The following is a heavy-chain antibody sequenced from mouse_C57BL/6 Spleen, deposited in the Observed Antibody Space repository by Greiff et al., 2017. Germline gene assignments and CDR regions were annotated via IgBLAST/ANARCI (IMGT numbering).Heavy chain of an antibody. Sequence: VQLQQSGAELVRPGASVKLSCTASGFNIKDYYMHWVKQRPEQGLEWIGRIDPEDGDTEYAPKFQGKATMTADTSSNTAYLQLSSLTSEDTAVYYCTTKPFYDYDAWFAYWGQGTLVTVSA. V-gene: IGHV14-1*01. CDR2: IDPEDGDT. D-gene: IGHD2-4*01. CDR1: GFNIKDYY. J-gene: IGHJ3*01. CDR3: TTKPFYDYDAWFAY.